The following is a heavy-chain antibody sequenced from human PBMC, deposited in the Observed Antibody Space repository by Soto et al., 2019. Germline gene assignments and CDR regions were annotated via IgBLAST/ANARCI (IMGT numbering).Heavy chain of an antibody. V-gene: IGHV3-30*18. D-gene: IGHD2-15*01. CDR1: GFTFSSYG. J-gene: IGHJ5*02. Sequence: GGSLRLSCAASGFTFSSYGMHWVRQAPGKGLEWVAVISYDGSNKYYADSVKGRFTISRDNSKNTLYLQMNSLRAEDTAVYYCAKGVDIVAVVAATPLEGWFDPWGQGTLVTVSS. CDR2: ISYDGSNK. CDR3: AKGVDIVAVVAATPLEGWFDP.